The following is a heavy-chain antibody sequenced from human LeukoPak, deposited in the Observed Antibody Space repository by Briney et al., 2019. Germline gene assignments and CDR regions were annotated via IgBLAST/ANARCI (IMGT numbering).Heavy chain of an antibody. J-gene: IGHJ5*02. Sequence: GEFLQISCKGSGYTFTIYWIGCVRQMPGKGLEGMGIIYPGESDTRYSPSFQGQLTISAEKAISTDYLQWSSLKASDTAMYYCARRTGYSNYNWFDPWGQGTLVTVSS. CDR2: IYPGESDT. CDR3: ARRTGYSNYNWFDP. V-gene: IGHV5-51*01. CDR1: GYTFTIYW. D-gene: IGHD4-11*01.